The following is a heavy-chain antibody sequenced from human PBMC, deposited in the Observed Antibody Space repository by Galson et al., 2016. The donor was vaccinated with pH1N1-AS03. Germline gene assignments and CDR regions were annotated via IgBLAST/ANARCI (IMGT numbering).Heavy chain of an antibody. V-gene: IGHV3-13*01. CDR3: ARESSANSGAAFDS. Sequence: SLRLSCAASGFTFSSYEMHWVRQSTGKGLEWVSAIGVAGDTFYTDSVQGRFTISRETAKNSFYLQMNTLRAGDTAVYFCARESSANSGAAFDSWGQGTMVTVTS. CDR2: IGVAGDT. D-gene: IGHD1-1*01. J-gene: IGHJ3*02. CDR1: GFTFSSYE.